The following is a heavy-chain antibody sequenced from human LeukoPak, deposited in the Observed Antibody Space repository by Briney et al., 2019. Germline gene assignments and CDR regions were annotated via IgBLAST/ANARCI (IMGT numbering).Heavy chain of an antibody. CDR2: INNDGSST. J-gene: IGHJ4*02. CDR1: GFTFSTYW. CDR3: ARDLQQWLVKAPAY. V-gene: IGHV3-74*01. D-gene: IGHD6-19*01. Sequence: GGSLRLSCAASGFTFSTYWMHWVRQAPGKGLVWVSHINNDGSSTSYADSVKGRFTISRDNAKNTLYLQMNSLRAEDTAVYYCARDLQQWLVKAPAYWGQGTLVAVSS.